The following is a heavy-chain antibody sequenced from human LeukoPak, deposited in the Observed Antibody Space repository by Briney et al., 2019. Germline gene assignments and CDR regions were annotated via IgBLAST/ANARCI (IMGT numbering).Heavy chain of an antibody. V-gene: IGHV6-1*01. CDR3: ARAVYDSSGYYSEYFQK. CDR1: GDSVSSSTAT. D-gene: IGHD3-22*01. Sequence: SQTLSLTCAISGDSVSSSTATWNWIRQSPSRGLEWLGRTYYRSKWYDDYAVSVKSRITVNPDTSKNQFSLQLSSVTPEDTAVYYCARAVYDSSGYYSEYFQKWGQGTLVTVSS. CDR2: TYYRSKWYD. J-gene: IGHJ1*01.